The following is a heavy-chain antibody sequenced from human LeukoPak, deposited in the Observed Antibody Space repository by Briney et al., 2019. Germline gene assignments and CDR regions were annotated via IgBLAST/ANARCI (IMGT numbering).Heavy chain of an antibody. CDR2: IIPIFRTA. CDR3: ASRDSSGYYSVDY. Sequence: SVKVSCKASGGTFSSYAISWVRQAPGQGLEWMGRIIPIFRTANYAQKFQGRVTITTDESTSTAYMELSSLRSEDTAVYHCASRDSSGYYSVDYWGQGTLVTVSS. J-gene: IGHJ4*02. CDR1: GGTFSSYA. V-gene: IGHV1-69*05. D-gene: IGHD3-22*01.